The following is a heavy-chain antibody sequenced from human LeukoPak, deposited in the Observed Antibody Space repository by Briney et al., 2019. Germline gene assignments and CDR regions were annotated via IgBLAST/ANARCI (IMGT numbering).Heavy chain of an antibody. CDR2: IYYSGST. CDR1: GGSISSSSYY. D-gene: IGHD5-12*01. J-gene: IGHJ4*02. Sequence: SSETLSLTCTVSGGSISSSSYYWGWIRQPPGKGLEWIGSIYYSGSTYYNPSLKSRVTISVDTSKNQFSLKLSSVTAADTAVYYCARGGGVVATIFDYWGQGTLVTVSS. V-gene: IGHV4-39*07. CDR3: ARGGGVVATIFDY.